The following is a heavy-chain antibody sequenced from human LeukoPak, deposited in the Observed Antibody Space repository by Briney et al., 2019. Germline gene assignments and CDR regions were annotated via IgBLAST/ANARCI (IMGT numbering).Heavy chain of an antibody. CDR2: IYHSGST. CDR1: GASITGGDYY. Sequence: SQTLSLSCTVSGASITGGDYYWSWIRQPPGKGPEWIGYIYHSGSTYNNPSLKSRVTISVDTSKNQFSLKLSSVTAADTAVYYCARIAHYYASGNSYSSFDFWGQGTQVTVSS. D-gene: IGHD3-10*01. J-gene: IGHJ4*02. CDR3: ARIAHYYASGNSYSSFDF. V-gene: IGHV4-30-4*01.